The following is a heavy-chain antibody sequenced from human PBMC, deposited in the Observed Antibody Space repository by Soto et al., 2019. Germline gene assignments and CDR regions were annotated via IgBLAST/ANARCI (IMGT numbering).Heavy chain of an antibody. CDR1: GFKVSEYY. CDR3: ARSGDNYNVLDY. J-gene: IGHJ4*02. CDR2: SSNSGTYT. Sequence: SLRLSCAASGFKVSEYYMSWIRQAPGKGLEWLSYSSNSGTYTRYADSVKGRFSISRDNAKNSLLLQINSLRGEDSATYYCARSGDNYNVLDYWGQGTPVTVYS. D-gene: IGHD3-10*02. V-gene: IGHV3-11*06.